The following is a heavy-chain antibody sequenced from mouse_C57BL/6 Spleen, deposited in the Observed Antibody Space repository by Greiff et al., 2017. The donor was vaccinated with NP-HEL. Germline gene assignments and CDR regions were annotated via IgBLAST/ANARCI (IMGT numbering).Heavy chain of an antibody. Sequence: EVQQVESGGGLVKPGGSLKLSCAASGFTFSDYGMHWVRQAPEKGLEWVAYISSGSSTIYYADTVKGRFTISRDNAKNTLFLQMTSLMSEDTAMYYCARGPHCALDYWGQGTSVTVSS. CDR1: GFTFSDYG. CDR2: ISSGSSTI. J-gene: IGHJ4*01. V-gene: IGHV5-17*01. CDR3: ARGPHCALDY.